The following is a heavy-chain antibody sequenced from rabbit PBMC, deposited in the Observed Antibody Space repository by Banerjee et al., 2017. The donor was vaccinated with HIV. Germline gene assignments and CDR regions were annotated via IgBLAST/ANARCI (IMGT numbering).Heavy chain of an antibody. CDR1: GFDLSSYYY. V-gene: IGHV1S45*01. CDR3: ARDVGGYAGGGYIYNL. Sequence: QEQLEESGGGLVKPEGSLTLTCKASGFDLSSYYYMCWVRQAPGKGLEFIGCIDTTSGSTYYASWAKGRFTISKTSSTTVTLQMTSLTAADTATYFCARDVGGYAGGGYIYNLWGPGTLVTVS. J-gene: IGHJ4*01. CDR2: IDTTSGST. D-gene: IGHD8-1*01.